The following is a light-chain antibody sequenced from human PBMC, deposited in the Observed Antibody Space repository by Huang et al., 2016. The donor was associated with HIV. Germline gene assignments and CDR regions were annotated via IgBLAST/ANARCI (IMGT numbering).Light chain of an antibody. CDR1: QGISSP. CDR2: AAS. Sequence: IQLTQSPSSLSASVGDRVTITCRASQGISSPLAWYQQKPGKAPELLIYAASTLQSGVPAKFRGSGSGTDFTLTISSLQPEEFATYYCQQLSSYPRTFGQGTKVEIK. CDR3: QQLSSYPRT. V-gene: IGKV1-9*01. J-gene: IGKJ1*01.